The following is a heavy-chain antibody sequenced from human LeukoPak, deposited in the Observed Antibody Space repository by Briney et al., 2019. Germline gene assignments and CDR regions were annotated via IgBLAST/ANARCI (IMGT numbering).Heavy chain of an antibody. V-gene: IGHV1-46*01. CDR3: ARNVQSGLDY. Sequence: ASVKVSCKASGYTFTTYYIHWVRQAPGQGLEWMGFINPSAGSTSYAQKFQGRVTMTRDMSTSTVYMELNNLRSEDTAVYYCARNVQSGLDYWGQGTLVTVSS. D-gene: IGHD3-10*01. CDR1: GYTFTTYY. J-gene: IGHJ4*02. CDR2: INPSAGST.